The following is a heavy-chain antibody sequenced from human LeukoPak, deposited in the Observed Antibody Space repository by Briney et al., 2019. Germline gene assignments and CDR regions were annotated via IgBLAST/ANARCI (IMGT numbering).Heavy chain of an antibody. V-gene: IGHV4-38-2*02. CDR1: GYSISSGYY. Sequence: PSETLSLTCTVSGYSISSGYYWGWIRQPPGKGLEWIGSVYHSGSTYYNPSLKSRVTISVDTSKNQFSLKLSSVSAADTAVYYCARVANYYDSSGYYYGWFDPWGQGTLVTVSS. CDR3: ARVANYYDSSGYYYGWFDP. D-gene: IGHD3-22*01. J-gene: IGHJ5*02. CDR2: VYHSGST.